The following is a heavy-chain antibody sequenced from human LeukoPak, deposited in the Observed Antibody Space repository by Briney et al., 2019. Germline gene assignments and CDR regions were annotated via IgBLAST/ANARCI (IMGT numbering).Heavy chain of an antibody. CDR3: ARGGGPRSSKSVALRPHYYYYYMDV. V-gene: IGHV4-34*01. J-gene: IGHJ6*03. D-gene: IGHD2/OR15-2a*01. Sequence: SETLSLTCAIYGGSFSGYYWSWIRQPPGKGLEWIGEINHSGSTNYNPSLKSRVTISVDTSKNQVSLKLSSVTAADTAVYYCARGGGPRSSKSVALRPHYYYYYMDVWGKGTTVTVSS. CDR1: GGSFSGYY. CDR2: INHSGST.